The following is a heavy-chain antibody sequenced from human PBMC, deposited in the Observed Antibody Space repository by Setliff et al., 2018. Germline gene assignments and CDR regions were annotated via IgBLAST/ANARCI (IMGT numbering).Heavy chain of an antibody. J-gene: IGHJ6*03. Sequence: PGESLKISCKGSGYSFTSYWIGWVRQMPGKGLEWMGIIYPGDSDTRYSPSFQGQVTISADKSISTAYLQWSSLKASDTAMYYCARQRGYYDILTGYYTNYYYYMDVWGQGTLVTVSS. CDR1: GYSFTSYW. CDR3: ARQRGYYDILTGYYTNYYYYMDV. CDR2: IYPGDSDT. V-gene: IGHV5-51*01. D-gene: IGHD3-9*01.